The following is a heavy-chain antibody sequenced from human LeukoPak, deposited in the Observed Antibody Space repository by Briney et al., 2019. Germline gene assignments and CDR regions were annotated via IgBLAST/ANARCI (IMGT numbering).Heavy chain of an antibody. J-gene: IGHJ6*03. CDR2: TSGSGGST. Sequence: QPGGSLRLSCAASGFTFSSYAMSWVRQAPGKGLEWVSATSGSGGSTYYADSVKGRFTISRDNSKNTLYLQMNSLRAEDTAVYYCAKDTYYYYYMDVWGKGTTVTVSS. CDR1: GFTFSSYA. CDR3: AKDTYYYYYMDV. V-gene: IGHV3-23*01.